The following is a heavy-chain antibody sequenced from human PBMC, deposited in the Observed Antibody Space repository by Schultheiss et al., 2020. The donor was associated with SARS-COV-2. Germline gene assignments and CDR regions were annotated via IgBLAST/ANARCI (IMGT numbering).Heavy chain of an antibody. CDR2: IYYSGST. V-gene: IGHV4-31*01. D-gene: IGHD3-10*01. J-gene: IGHJ3*02. Sequence: SETLSLTCTVSGGSISSGGYYWSWIRQHPGKGLEWIGYIYYSGSTYYNPSLTSLVTISVDTSKNQFSLKLSSVTASDTAVYYCARNPPITMVRGTPGAFDIWGQGTMVTV. CDR3: ARNPPITMVRGTPGAFDI. CDR1: GGSISSGGYY.